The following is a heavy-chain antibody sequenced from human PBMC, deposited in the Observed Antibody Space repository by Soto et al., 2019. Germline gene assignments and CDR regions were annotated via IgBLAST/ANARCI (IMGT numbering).Heavy chain of an antibody. D-gene: IGHD6-13*01. J-gene: IGHJ5*02. Sequence: KSSETLSLTCTVSGGSISSYYWSWVRQPAGKGLEWIGRIYTSGSTNYNPSLKSRVTMSVDTSKNQFSLKLSSVTAADTAVYYCARDSYSSSWSPNWFDPWGQGSLVTV. CDR1: GGSISSYY. CDR3: ARDSYSSSWSPNWFDP. CDR2: IYTSGST. V-gene: IGHV4-4*07.